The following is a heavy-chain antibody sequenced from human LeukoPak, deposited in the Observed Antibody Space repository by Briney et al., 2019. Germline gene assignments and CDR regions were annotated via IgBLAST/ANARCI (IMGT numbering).Heavy chain of an antibody. D-gene: IGHD6-19*01. Sequence: GGSLRLSCAASGFTFSSYAMSWVRQAPGKGLEWVSGLSTSGGSTYYADSVKGRFTISRDNSKNTLYLQMNSLRAEDTAVYYCAKDRSGWYYFDYWGQGTLVTVSS. CDR2: LSTSGGST. CDR1: GFTFSSYA. V-gene: IGHV3-23*01. J-gene: IGHJ4*02. CDR3: AKDRSGWYYFDY.